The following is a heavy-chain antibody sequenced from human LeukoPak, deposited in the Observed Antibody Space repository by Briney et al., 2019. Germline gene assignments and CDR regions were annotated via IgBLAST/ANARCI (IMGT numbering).Heavy chain of an antibody. Sequence: PGGSLRLSCAASGFTFSSYAMSWVRQAPGKGLEWVSAISGSGGSTYYADSVKGRFTISRDNSKNTLYLQMNSLGAEDTAVYYCAKILDFWSGYYLFDYWGQGTLVTVSS. J-gene: IGHJ4*02. V-gene: IGHV3-23*01. CDR3: AKILDFWSGYYLFDY. CDR2: ISGSGGST. CDR1: GFTFSSYA. D-gene: IGHD3-3*01.